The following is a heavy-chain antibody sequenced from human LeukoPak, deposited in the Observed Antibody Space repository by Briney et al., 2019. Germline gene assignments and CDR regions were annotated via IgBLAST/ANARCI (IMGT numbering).Heavy chain of an antibody. CDR3: ARTLVNPYSSGWLYPFDY. J-gene: IGHJ4*02. CDR1: GYTFTSYA. CDR2: INAGNGNT. V-gene: IGHV1-3*01. D-gene: IGHD6-19*01. Sequence: GASVSVSCTASGYTFTSYAMHWVRQAPGQRREGMGWINAGNGNTKYSQKFQGRVTITRDTSASTAYMELSSLRSEDTAVYYCARTLVNPYSSGWLYPFDYWGQGALVTVSS.